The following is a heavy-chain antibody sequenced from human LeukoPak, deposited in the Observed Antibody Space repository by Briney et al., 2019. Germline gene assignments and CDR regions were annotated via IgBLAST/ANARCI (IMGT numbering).Heavy chain of an antibody. J-gene: IGHJ3*02. CDR1: GFTVSSNY. D-gene: IGHD3-22*01. Sequence: PGGSLRLSCAASGFTVSSNYMSWVRQAPGKGLEWVSVIYSGGSTYYADSVKGRFTISRDNSKNTLYLQMNSLRAEDTAVYYCARDAKVADYYDSSGDAFDIWGQGTMVTVSS. V-gene: IGHV3-66*01. CDR3: ARDAKVADYYDSSGDAFDI. CDR2: IYSGGST.